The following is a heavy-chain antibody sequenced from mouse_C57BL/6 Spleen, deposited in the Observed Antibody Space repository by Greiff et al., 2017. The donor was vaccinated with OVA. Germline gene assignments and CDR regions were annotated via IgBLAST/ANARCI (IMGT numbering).Heavy chain of an antibody. CDR3: AREGELTGTPWFAY. Sequence: EVKVVESGGGLVKPGGSLKLSCAASGFTFSSYAMSWVRQTPEKRLAWVATISDGGSYTYYPDNVKGRFTISRDNAKNNLYLQMSHLKSEDTAMYYCAREGELTGTPWFAYWGQGTLVTVSA. CDR1: GFTFSSYA. CDR2: ISDGGSYT. D-gene: IGHD4-1*01. J-gene: IGHJ3*01. V-gene: IGHV5-4*01.